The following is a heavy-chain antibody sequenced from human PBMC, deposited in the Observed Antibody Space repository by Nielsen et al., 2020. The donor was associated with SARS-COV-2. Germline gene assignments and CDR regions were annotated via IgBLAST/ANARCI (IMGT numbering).Heavy chain of an antibody. D-gene: IGHD4-17*01. CDR1: GFTFSSFA. CDR2: ISSDGNTR. CDR3: ATDGQAFEY. V-gene: IGHV3-30-3*01. Sequence: GESLKISCAASGFTFSSFAMHWVRQAPGKGLEWVAVISSDGNTRFYPDSVKGRFTISRNNAENSAYLQMNSLRAEDTGLYYCATDGQAFEYWGRGTLVSVSS. J-gene: IGHJ4*02.